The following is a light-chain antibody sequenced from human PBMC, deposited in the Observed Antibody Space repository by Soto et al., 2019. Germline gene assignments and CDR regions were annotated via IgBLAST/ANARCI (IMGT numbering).Light chain of an antibody. V-gene: IGLV2-18*02. CDR3: SSFTSSSTYV. CDR1: SSDVGSYNR. CDR2: EVS. J-gene: IGLJ1*01. Sequence: QSALTQPPSVSGSPGHAVAISCTGTSSDVGSYNRVAWYQQSPGTAPKLMIYEVSTRPSGVPDRFSGSKSGNTASLTISGLQAEDEADYYCSSFTSSSTYVFGTGTKVTVL.